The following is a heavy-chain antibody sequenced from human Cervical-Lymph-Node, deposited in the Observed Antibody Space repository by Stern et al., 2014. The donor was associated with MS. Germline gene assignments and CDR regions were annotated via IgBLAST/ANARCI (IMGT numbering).Heavy chain of an antibody. CDR3: ARGPPYYFDY. J-gene: IGHJ4*02. V-gene: IGHV3-33*01. CDR2: IWYDGSNK. Sequence: QVQLGQSGGGVVQPGRSLRLSCAASGFTFSSYGMHCVRQAPGKGLEWVAVIWYDGSNKYYADSVKGRFTISRDNSKNTLYLQMNSLRAEDTAVYYCARGPPYYFDYWGQGTLVTVSS. CDR1: GFTFSSYG.